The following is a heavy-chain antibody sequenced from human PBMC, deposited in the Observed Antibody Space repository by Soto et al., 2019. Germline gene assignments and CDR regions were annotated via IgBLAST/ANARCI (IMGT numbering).Heavy chain of an antibody. J-gene: IGHJ5*02. CDR2: IKSTTAGGTT. Sequence: GRSLRLSCAASGFTFSNAWMNLVRQAPGKGLEWICRIKSTTAGGTTEYAAPVRGRFTISRDDSKNTLYLQMNSLKTEDTAVYYCTTDLWRIAVVVGSTGYFNPWGQGT. V-gene: IGHV3-15*01. D-gene: IGHD2-21*01. CDR3: TTDLWRIAVVVGSTGYFNP. CDR1: GFTFSNAW.